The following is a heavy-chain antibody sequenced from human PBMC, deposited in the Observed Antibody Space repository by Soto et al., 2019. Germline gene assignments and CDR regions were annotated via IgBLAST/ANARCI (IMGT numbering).Heavy chain of an antibody. CDR1: GFTFSSCE. J-gene: IGHJ6*02. CDR3: ARRSEMATISYYQYSALDV. Sequence: PGGSLRLSCAASGFTFSSCEMTWVRQAPGMGLEWVSYISASGTNIYYADSVEGRFTISRDNAKNSLYLQMNSLRAEDTAVYYCARRSEMATISYYQYSALDVWGQGTTVTVSS. CDR2: ISASGTNI. V-gene: IGHV3-48*03. D-gene: IGHD5-12*01.